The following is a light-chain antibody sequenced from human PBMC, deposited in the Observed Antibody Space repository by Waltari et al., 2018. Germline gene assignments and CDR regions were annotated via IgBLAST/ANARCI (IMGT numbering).Light chain of an antibody. CDR1: SPNSGAAYE. Sequence: QSVLTQPPSLSGAPGQRVTISCTGSSPNSGAAYEVHWDQQLPGTAPKLLIYGNSNRPSGVPDRFSGSKSGTSASLAITGLQAEDEADYYCQSYDSSLSAVILGGGTKLTVL. J-gene: IGLJ2*01. CDR2: GNS. CDR3: QSYDSSLSAVI. V-gene: IGLV1-40*01.